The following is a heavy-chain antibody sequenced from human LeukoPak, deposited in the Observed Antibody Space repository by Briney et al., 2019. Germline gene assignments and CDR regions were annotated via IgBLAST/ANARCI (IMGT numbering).Heavy chain of an antibody. V-gene: IGHV1-69*01. CDR1: GGTFTSYA. D-gene: IGHD1-1*01. CDR3: ARDLSTTGLVPHYYYYMDV. Sequence: SSVKVSCKASGGTFTSYAISWGRQAPGQGLGWMGGIIPIFGTANYAQKFQGRVTITADESTSTAYMELSSLRSEDTAVYYCARDLSTTGLVPHYYYYMDVWGKGTTVTVSS. CDR2: IIPIFGTA. J-gene: IGHJ6*03.